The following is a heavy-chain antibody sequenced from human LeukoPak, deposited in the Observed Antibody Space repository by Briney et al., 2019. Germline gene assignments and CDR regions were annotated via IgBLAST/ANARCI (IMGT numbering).Heavy chain of an antibody. J-gene: IGHJ5*02. CDR2: FYTSGRT. CDR3: ATGSGDYDR. D-gene: IGHD3-10*01. CDR1: GASMSGVSMSDFY. Sequence: SETLSLTCTLSGASMSGVSMSDFYWSWIRQPAGKGLEWIGRFYTSGRTKYHPSLKSRVTMSVDTSKSQFSLNLSSVTGADTAVYYCATGSGDYDRWGQGTLVTVSS. V-gene: IGHV4-4*07.